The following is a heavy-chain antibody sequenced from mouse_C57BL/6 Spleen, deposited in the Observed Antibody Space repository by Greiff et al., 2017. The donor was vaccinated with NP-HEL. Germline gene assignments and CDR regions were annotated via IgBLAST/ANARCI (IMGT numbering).Heavy chain of an antibody. CDR3: ARGDYYGNYGAMDY. Sequence: QVQLQQSGAELVKPGASVKISCKASGYAFSSYWMNWVKQRPGKGLEWIGQIYPGDGDTNYNGKFKGKATLTADKSSSTAYMQLSSLTSEDSAVYFCARGDYYGNYGAMDYWGQGTSVTVSS. J-gene: IGHJ4*01. CDR2: IYPGDGDT. D-gene: IGHD2-1*01. V-gene: IGHV1-80*01. CDR1: GYAFSSYW.